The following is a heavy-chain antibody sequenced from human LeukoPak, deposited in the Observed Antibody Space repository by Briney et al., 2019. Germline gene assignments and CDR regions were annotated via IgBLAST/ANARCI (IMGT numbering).Heavy chain of an antibody. J-gene: IGHJ6*02. Sequence: GGSLRLSCAASGFTFRSYWMSWVRQAPGKGLEWVANIKQDGSEKYYVDSVKGRFTISRDNAKNSLYLQMNSLGAEDTAVYYCVRSSDHYGLDVWGQGTTVTVSS. CDR2: IKQDGSEK. CDR3: VRSSDHYGLDV. D-gene: IGHD6-6*01. V-gene: IGHV3-7*01. CDR1: GFTFRSYW.